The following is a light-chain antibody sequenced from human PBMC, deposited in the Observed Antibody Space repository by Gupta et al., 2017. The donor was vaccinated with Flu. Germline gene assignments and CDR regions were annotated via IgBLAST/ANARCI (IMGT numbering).Light chain of an antibody. V-gene: IGKV1-12*01. Sequence: DIQMTQSPLSVSAFVGDRVSITCRASQDVNSWLAWYQQKPGKAPKLLIYAASKVQSGVPSRFSASGSGTDFTFTINSLQPEDVGIYFCQHSYNFPLTFGGGTKVEIK. CDR3: QHSYNFPLT. J-gene: IGKJ4*01. CDR1: QDVNSW. CDR2: AAS.